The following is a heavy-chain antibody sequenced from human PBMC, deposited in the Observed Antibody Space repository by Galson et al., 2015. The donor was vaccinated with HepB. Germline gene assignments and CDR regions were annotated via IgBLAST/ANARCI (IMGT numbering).Heavy chain of an antibody. J-gene: IGHJ1*01. D-gene: IGHD2/OR15-2a*01. V-gene: IGHV1-18*01. Sequence: SVKVSCKASGYTFTNYGISWLRQAPGQGLEWMGWISANTGNTNYAQKFQGRVTMTTDTSTTTASMELRSLRSDDTAVYYCARLPSNVIAEYFHHWGQGTLVTVSS. CDR1: GYTFTNYG. CDR3: ARLPSNVIAEYFHH. CDR2: ISANTGNT.